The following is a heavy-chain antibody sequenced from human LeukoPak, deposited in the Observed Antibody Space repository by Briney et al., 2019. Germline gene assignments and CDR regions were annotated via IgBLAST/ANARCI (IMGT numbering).Heavy chain of an antibody. Sequence: GGSLRLSCSASGFTFSSYAMHWVRQAPGKGLEYVSAISSNGCSTYYADSVKGRFAISRDNSKNTLYLQMSSLRAEDTAVYYCVMAPLWFGESYLDYWGQGTLVTVSS. CDR2: ISSNGCST. CDR3: VMAPLWFGESYLDY. CDR1: GFTFSSYA. V-gene: IGHV3-64D*06. D-gene: IGHD3-10*01. J-gene: IGHJ4*02.